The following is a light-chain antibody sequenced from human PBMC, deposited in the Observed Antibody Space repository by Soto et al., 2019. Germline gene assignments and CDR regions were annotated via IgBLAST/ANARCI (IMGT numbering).Light chain of an antibody. Sequence: QSVLTQPASVSGSPGQSITISCTGTSSDVGGYNYVSWYQQHPGKAPKLIIYEVSNRPSGVSNRFSGSKSANTASLTISGLQAEDEADYYCTSYTTSGSVSGNGTKVTVL. CDR2: EVS. CDR1: SSDVGGYNY. CDR3: TSYTTSGSV. V-gene: IGLV2-14*01. J-gene: IGLJ1*01.